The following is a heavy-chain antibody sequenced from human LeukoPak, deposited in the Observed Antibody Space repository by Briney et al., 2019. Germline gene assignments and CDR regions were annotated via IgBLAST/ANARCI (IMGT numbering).Heavy chain of an antibody. CDR3: AKPYRVLRGAFDI. J-gene: IGHJ3*02. D-gene: IGHD3-10*01. CDR2: ISGSGGST. CDR1: GFTFSSYA. Sequence: PGGSLRLSCAASGFTFSSYAMSWVRQAPGKGLEWVSAISGSGGSTYYAGSVKGRFTISRDNSENTLYLQVNSLRAEDTAVYYCAKPYRVLRGAFDIWGHGTMVTVSS. V-gene: IGHV3-23*01.